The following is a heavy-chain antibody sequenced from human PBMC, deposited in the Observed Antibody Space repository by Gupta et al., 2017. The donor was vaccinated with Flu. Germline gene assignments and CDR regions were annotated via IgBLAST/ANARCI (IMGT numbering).Heavy chain of an antibody. V-gene: IGHV3-23*01. D-gene: IGHD6-13*01. Sequence: DVQLLESGGGLAQPGGSLRLSCAASGFTFSAFTMSWLRQAPGKGLEWVSSITSSGTTTYYTDSVKGRFTISRDNSKNTLYLQMDSLRAEDTAVYFCASDGTRVAAVEGGPWGQGTLVSVSS. CDR2: ITSSGTTT. CDR3: ASDGTRVAAVEGGP. CDR1: GFTFSAFT. J-gene: IGHJ5*02.